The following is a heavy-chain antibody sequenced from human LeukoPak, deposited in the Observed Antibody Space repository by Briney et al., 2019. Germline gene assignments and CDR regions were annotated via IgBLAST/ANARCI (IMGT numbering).Heavy chain of an antibody. V-gene: IGHV3-7*04. D-gene: IGHD6-19*01. J-gene: IGHJ4*02. Sequence: GESLRLSCAASGFTFSSYWMSWVRQAPGKGLEWVANIKQDGSENYYVDSVEGRFTISRDNAKNPLYLQMNSLRAEDTAVYYCARDGWQLDYWGQGTLVTVSS. CDR3: ARDGWQLDY. CDR2: IKQDGSEN. CDR1: GFTFSSYW.